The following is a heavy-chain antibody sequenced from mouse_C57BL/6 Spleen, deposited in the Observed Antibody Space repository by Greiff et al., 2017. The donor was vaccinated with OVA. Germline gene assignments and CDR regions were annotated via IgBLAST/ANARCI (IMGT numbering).Heavy chain of an antibody. Sequence: VQLQQPGAELVKPGASVKLSCKASGYTFTSYWMHWVKQRPGQGLEWIGMIHPNSGSTNYNEKFKSKATLTVDKSSSTAYIQLSSLTSEDSAVYYCARRGDYNSNFLPYAMDYWGQGTSVTVSS. V-gene: IGHV1-64*01. D-gene: IGHD2-5*01. CDR1: GYTFTSYW. CDR3: ARRGDYNSNFLPYAMDY. J-gene: IGHJ4*01. CDR2: IHPNSGST.